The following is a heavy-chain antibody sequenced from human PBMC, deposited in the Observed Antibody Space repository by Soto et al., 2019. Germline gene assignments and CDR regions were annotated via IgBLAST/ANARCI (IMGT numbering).Heavy chain of an antibody. CDR3: ARGAVADRNYYGMDV. Sequence: GGSLRLSCAAAGFTFSSYEMNWVRPAPGKGLEWVSYISNSGSTRYYADSVKGRFTISRDNAKNSLYLQMNSLRAEDTAVYYCARGAVADRNYYGMDVWGQGTTVTVSS. CDR1: GFTFSSYE. J-gene: IGHJ6*02. CDR2: ISNSGSTR. D-gene: IGHD6-19*01. V-gene: IGHV3-48*03.